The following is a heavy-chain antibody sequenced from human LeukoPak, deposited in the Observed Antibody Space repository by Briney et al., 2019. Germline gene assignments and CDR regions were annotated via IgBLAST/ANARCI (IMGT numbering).Heavy chain of an antibody. CDR3: ARLYDILTGAFDY. Sequence: PGGSLRLSCAASGFTFTSCSMNWVRQAPGKGLEWVSSISSSSSYTYYADSVKGRFTISRDNAKNSLYLQMSSLRAEDTAIYYCARLYDILTGAFDYWGQGTLVTVSS. J-gene: IGHJ4*02. CDR1: GFTFTSCS. CDR2: ISSSSSYT. D-gene: IGHD3-9*01. V-gene: IGHV3-21*01.